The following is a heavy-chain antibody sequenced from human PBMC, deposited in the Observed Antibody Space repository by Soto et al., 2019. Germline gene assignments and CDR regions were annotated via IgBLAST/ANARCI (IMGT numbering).Heavy chain of an antibody. V-gene: IGHV4-34*01. CDR2: INHSGST. Sequence: SETLSLTCVVSGGSLSDYFWSWIRQPPGMALEWIGEINHSGSTNYNPSLKSRVTISVDTSKNQFSLKLSSVTAGDTAVYYWARTYYDILTGYYVYYYYYYRDVWGKGTTVTVSS. J-gene: IGHJ6*03. CDR3: ARTYYDILTGYYVYYYYYYRDV. CDR1: GGSLSDYF. D-gene: IGHD3-9*01.